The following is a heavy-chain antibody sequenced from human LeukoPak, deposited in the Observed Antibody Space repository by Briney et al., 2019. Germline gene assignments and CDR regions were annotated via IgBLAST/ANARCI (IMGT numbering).Heavy chain of an antibody. D-gene: IGHD6-13*01. CDR3: AKDIEGIAAAALGC. Sequence: PGGSLRLSCAASGFTFSSYWMHWVRQAPGKGLVWVSRINSDGSSTSYADSVKGRFTISRDNAKNTLYLQMNSLRAEDTAVYYCAKDIEGIAAAALGCWGQGTLVTVSS. CDR2: INSDGSST. J-gene: IGHJ4*02. V-gene: IGHV3-74*01. CDR1: GFTFSSYW.